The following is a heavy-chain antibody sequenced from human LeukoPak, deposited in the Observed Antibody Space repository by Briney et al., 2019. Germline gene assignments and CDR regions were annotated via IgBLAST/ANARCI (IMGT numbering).Heavy chain of an antibody. V-gene: IGHV3-23*01. CDR3: AQYREPTTVVGAYFDY. Sequence: GGSLRLSCAASGFTLSSCAMSWVRQAPGKGLEWVSSISVSGGSTYYSDSVKGRFTISRDNSKNTLYLQMNSLRAEDTAVYYCAQYREPTTVVGAYFDYWGQGTLVTVSS. CDR1: GFTLSSCA. J-gene: IGHJ4*02. CDR2: ISVSGGST. D-gene: IGHD1-26*01.